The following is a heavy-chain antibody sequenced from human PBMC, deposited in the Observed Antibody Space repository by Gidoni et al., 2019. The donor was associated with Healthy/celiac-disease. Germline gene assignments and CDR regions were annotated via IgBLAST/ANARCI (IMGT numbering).Heavy chain of an antibody. CDR2: IWYDGSNK. Sequence: QVQLVESGGGVVQPGRSLRLSCAAAGFTFSSYGMHWVRQAPGKGLEWVAVIWYDGSNKYYADSVKGRFTISRDNSKNTLYLQMNSLRAEDTAVYYCARGPNAIVGATQFDYWGQGTLVTVSS. J-gene: IGHJ4*02. CDR3: ARGPNAIVGATQFDY. D-gene: IGHD1-26*01. CDR1: GFTFSSYG. V-gene: IGHV3-33*01.